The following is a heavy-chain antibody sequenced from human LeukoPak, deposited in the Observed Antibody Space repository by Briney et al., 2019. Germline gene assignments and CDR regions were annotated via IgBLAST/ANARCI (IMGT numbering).Heavy chain of an antibody. V-gene: IGHV3-48*01. CDR2: ISSRGTTI. CDR1: GFTFSGYS. J-gene: IGHJ1*01. Sequence: GGSLRLSCAASGFTFSGYSMNWVRQAPGKGLEWVSYISSRGTTIYYADSVKGRFTISRDNSKNTLYLQMNSLRAEDTAVYYCAKDFRAYYYDSSGYYVVEYFQHWGQGTLVTVSS. D-gene: IGHD3-22*01. CDR3: AKDFRAYYYDSSGYYVVEYFQH.